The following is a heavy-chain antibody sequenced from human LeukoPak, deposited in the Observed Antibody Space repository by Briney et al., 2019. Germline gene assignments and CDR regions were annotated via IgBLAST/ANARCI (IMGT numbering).Heavy chain of an antibody. CDR2: ISAYNGNT. Sequence: ASVKVSCKASGYTFTSYGISWVRQAPGQGLEWMGWISAYNGNTNYAQKLQGRVTMTTDTSTSTAYMELRSLRSDDTAVYYCARDVGMGYYDSSGYFQGDYWGQGTLVTVSS. CDR1: GYTFTSYG. CDR3: ARDVGMGYYDSSGYFQGDY. J-gene: IGHJ4*02. D-gene: IGHD3-22*01. V-gene: IGHV1-18*01.